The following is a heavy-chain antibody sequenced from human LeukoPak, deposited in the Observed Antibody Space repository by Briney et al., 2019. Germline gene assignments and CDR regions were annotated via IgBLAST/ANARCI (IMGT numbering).Heavy chain of an antibody. D-gene: IGHD6-6*01. Sequence: SETLSLTCSVSAGSMIGYYWSWIRQPPGKGLEWIGYSYYSGNSNNNPSLKSRVSISIDTSRNQFSLRLSSVTAADTAVYYCAKHSSSSSPEYWYFDLWGRGTLVTVSS. CDR3: AKHSSSSSPEYWYFDL. CDR2: SYYSGNS. J-gene: IGHJ2*01. CDR1: AGSMIGYY. V-gene: IGHV4-59*01.